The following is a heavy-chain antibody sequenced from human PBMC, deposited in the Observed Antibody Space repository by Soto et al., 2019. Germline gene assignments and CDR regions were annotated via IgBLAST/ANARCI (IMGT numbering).Heavy chain of an antibody. CDR2: IIPMFGTP. V-gene: IGHV1-69*06. J-gene: IGHJ3*02. CDR1: GDTFTNFA. D-gene: IGHD2-8*02. Sequence: QVQLVQSGTEVKKSGSSVKVSCKASGDTFTNFAISWMRQAPGQGLEWMGGIIPMFGTPNYAQKFQGSVTITADSTTDGVYLEPRSLRSEDTAVYYCARGLRGYTGDDGGGAFYIWGQGTMVTVSS. CDR3: ARGLRGYTGDDGGGAFYI.